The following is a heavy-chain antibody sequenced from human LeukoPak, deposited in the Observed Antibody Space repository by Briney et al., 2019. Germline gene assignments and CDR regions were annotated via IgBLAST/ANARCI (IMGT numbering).Heavy chain of an antibody. J-gene: IGHJ3*02. CDR3: AKDQVISGSEASDI. D-gene: IGHD2-21*01. Sequence: PGGSLRLSCAASGFTVSSYYMTWVRQPPGKGLEWVSAISGSGVGTYYADSVKGRFTISRDNSWNTLYLQMSSLRAEDTAVYYCAKDQVISGSEASDIWGQGTMVTVSS. CDR2: ISGSGVGT. CDR1: GFTVSSYY. V-gene: IGHV3-23*01.